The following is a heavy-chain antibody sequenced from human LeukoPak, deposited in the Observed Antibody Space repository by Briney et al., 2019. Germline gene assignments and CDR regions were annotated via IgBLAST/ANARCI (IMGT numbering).Heavy chain of an antibody. Sequence: GGSLRLSCTASGFTLGGHDMHWVRQTTGDGLEWVAAVSAGHHAFYAGSVKGRFTVSREDAKNSLYLQMNSLRAGDTAVYYCVREARGYRYTYFDYWGQGSLVTVSS. J-gene: IGHJ4*02. V-gene: IGHV3-13*01. CDR2: VSAGHHA. D-gene: IGHD5-18*01. CDR1: GFTLGGHD. CDR3: VREARGYRYTYFDY.